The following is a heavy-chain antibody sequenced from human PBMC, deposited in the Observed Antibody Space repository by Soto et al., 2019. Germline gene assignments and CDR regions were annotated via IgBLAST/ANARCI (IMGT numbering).Heavy chain of an antibody. V-gene: IGHV3-30-3*01. CDR3: ARAGRVVVVTAILDY. CDR1: GFTFSSYA. Sequence: GGSLRLSCAASGFTFSSYAMHWVRQAPGKGLEWVAVISYDGSNKYYADSVKGRFTISRDNSKNTLYLQMNSLRAEDTAVYYCARAGRVVVVTAILDYWGQGTLVTVSS. D-gene: IGHD2-21*02. CDR2: ISYDGSNK. J-gene: IGHJ4*02.